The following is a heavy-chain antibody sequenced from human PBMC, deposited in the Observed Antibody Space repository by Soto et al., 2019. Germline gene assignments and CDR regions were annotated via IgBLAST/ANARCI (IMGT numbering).Heavy chain of an antibody. CDR2: ISAYNGNT. J-gene: IGHJ5*02. V-gene: IGHV1-18*01. D-gene: IGHD3-3*01. CDR3: ARDVGDFWSGYSPYNWFDP. CDR1: GYTFTSYG. Sequence: QVQLVQSGAEVKKPGASVKVSCKASGYTFTSYGISWVRQAPGQGLEWMGWISAYNGNTNYAQKLQGRVTMTTDTYTSTAYMELRSLRSDDTAVYYCARDVGDFWSGYSPYNWFDPWGQGTLVTVSS.